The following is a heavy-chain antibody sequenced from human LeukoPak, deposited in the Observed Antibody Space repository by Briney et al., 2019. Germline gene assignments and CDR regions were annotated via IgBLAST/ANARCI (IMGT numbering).Heavy chain of an antibody. CDR3: ARDIAVDRSGWFDP. V-gene: IGHV6-1*01. CDR1: GDSVSSNSAA. J-gene: IGHJ5*02. Sequence: SQTLSLTCAISGDSVSSNSAAWNWIRQSPSRGLEWLGRTYYRSKWYNDYAVSVKSRITIHPDTSKNQFSLQLNSVTPEDTAVYYCARDIAVDRSGWFDPWGQGTLVTVSS. D-gene: IGHD6-19*01. CDR2: TYYRSKWYN.